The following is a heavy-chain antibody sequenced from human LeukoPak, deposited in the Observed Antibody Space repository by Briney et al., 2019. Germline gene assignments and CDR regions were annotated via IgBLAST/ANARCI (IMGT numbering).Heavy chain of an antibody. J-gene: IGHJ4*02. D-gene: IGHD3-10*01. CDR1: GGSISSGDYY. CDR3: ARGLGGGDTYFDY. V-gene: IGHV4-30-4*08. CDR2: IYYSGST. Sequence: PSQTLSLTCTVSGGSISSGDYYWSWIRQPPGKGLEWIGYIYYSGSTYYNPSLKSRVTISVDTSKNQFSLKLSSVTAADTAVYYCARGLGGGDTYFDYWGQGTLVTVSS.